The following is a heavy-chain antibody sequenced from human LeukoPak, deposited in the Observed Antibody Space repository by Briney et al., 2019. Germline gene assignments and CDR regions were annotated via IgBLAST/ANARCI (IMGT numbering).Heavy chain of an antibody. J-gene: IGHJ4*02. CDR3: ARRKRNSMVRGVIDY. V-gene: IGHV4-38-2*02. CDR1: GYFISSGYY. D-gene: IGHD3-10*01. CDR2: IHHSGST. Sequence: PSETLSLTRTASGYFISSGYYWGWIRQPPGKGLQWIGSIHHSGSTYYNPSLKSRVTISVDTSKNQFSLKLSSVTAADTAVYYCARRKRNSMVRGVIDYWGQGTLVAVSS.